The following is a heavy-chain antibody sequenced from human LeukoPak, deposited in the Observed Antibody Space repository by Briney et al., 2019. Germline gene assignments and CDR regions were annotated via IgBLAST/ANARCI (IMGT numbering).Heavy chain of an antibody. Sequence: GGSLRLSRAASGFTFDDYAMHWVRQAPGKGLEWVSGISWNSGSIGYADSVKGRFTISRDNAKNSLYLQMNSLRAEDTALYYCAKERVISYYYGMDVWGQGTTVTVSS. CDR1: GFTFDDYA. CDR3: AKERVISYYYGMDV. J-gene: IGHJ6*02. CDR2: ISWNSGSI. D-gene: IGHD3-16*02. V-gene: IGHV3-9*01.